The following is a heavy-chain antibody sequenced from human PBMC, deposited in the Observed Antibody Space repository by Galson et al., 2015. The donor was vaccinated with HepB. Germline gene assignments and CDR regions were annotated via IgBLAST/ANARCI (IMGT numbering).Heavy chain of an antibody. V-gene: IGHV1-18*01. J-gene: IGHJ5*02. CDR1: GYTFTSYG. CDR3: ARVEYYDFWSGYYRDWFDP. Sequence: SVKVSCKASGYTFTSYGISWVRQAPGQGLEWMGWISAYNGNTNYAQKLQGRVTMTTDTSTSTAYMELRSLRSDDTAVYYCARVEYYDFWSGYYRDWFDPWGQGTLVTVSS. D-gene: IGHD3-3*01. CDR2: ISAYNGNT.